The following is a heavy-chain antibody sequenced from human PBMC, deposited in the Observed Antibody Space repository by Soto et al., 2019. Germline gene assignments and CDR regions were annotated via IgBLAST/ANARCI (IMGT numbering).Heavy chain of an antibody. V-gene: IGHV1-69*13. Sequence: ASVKVSCKASGGTFSSYAISWVRQAPGQGLEWMGGIIPIFGTANYAQKFQGRVTITADESTSTAYMELSSLRSEDTAVYYCARDKVQWRVSYYYYGMDVWGQGTTVTVSS. CDR2: IIPIFGTA. CDR3: ARDKVQWRVSYYYYGMDV. J-gene: IGHJ6*02. D-gene: IGHD6-19*01. CDR1: GGTFSSYA.